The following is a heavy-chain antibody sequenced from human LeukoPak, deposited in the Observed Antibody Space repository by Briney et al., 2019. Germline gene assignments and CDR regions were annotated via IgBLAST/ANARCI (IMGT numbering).Heavy chain of an antibody. D-gene: IGHD6-13*01. Sequence: GGSLRLSCAASGFTLNNDAMSWVRQAPGKGLEWVSAINGDTTHYAGSVKGRFTISRDNSKNTLYLQLNSLGVEDTAVYYCAKIIAAANRPTFDYWGQGTLVTVSS. CDR1: GFTLNNDA. J-gene: IGHJ4*02. CDR2: INGDTT. CDR3: AKIIAAANRPTFDY. V-gene: IGHV3-23*01.